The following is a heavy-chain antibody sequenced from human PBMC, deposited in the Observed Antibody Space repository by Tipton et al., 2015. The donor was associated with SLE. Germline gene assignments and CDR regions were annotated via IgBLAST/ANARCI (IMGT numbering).Heavy chain of an antibody. Sequence: QLVQSGPEVKKPGASVKVSCKASGYTFTGYYMHWVRQAPGQGLEWMGWINPNSGGTNYAQKFQGRVTMTRDTSISTAYMELSRLRSDDTAVYYCARADCSSTSCSDRGYIQHWGQGTLVTVSS. CDR2: INPNSGGT. CDR1: GYTFTGYY. CDR3: ARADCSSTSCSDRGYIQH. J-gene: IGHJ1*01. V-gene: IGHV1-2*02. D-gene: IGHD2-2*01.